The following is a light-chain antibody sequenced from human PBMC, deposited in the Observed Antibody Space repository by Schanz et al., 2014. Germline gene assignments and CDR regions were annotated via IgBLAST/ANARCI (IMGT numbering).Light chain of an antibody. V-gene: IGLV2-23*03. CDR1: SSDVGSYNL. CDR3: CSYAGTNNFGV. Sequence: QSALTQPASVSGSPGQSITISCTGTSSDVGSYNLVSWYQQHPGEAPKLLIYEGTKRPSGVSYRFSGSKSGNTASLTISGLQAEDEADYYCCSYAGTNNFGVFGGGTKLTVL. CDR2: EGT. J-gene: IGLJ3*02.